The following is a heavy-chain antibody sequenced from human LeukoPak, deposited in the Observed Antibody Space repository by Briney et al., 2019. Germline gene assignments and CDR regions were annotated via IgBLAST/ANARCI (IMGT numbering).Heavy chain of an antibody. CDR1: GFTFSSYA. CDR2: ISGSGGST. CDR3: AKDFLQKFRSFDRYDAFDI. J-gene: IGHJ3*02. Sequence: GGSLRLSCAASGFTFSSYAMSWVRQAPGKGLEWVSAISGSGGSTYYADSVKGRFTISRDNSKNTLFLQMNSLRAEDTAVYYCAKDFLQKFRSFDRYDAFDIWGQGTMVTASS. D-gene: IGHD3-9*01. V-gene: IGHV3-23*01.